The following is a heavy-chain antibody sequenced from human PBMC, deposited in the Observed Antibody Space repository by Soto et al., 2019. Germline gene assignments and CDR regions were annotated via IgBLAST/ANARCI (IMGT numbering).Heavy chain of an antibody. J-gene: IGHJ6*02. V-gene: IGHV4-31*03. CDR1: GGSISSGGY. Sequence: QVQLQESGPGLVKPSETLSLTCTVSGGSISSGGYWSWVRQRPGKGLEWIGYIYSSGSTYYSQSLVSRTSISIDTSKNQFSLKMSSVTAADTAVYYCARDRGSYGMDVWGQGTTVTVS. CDR2: IYSSGST. CDR3: ARDRGSYGMDV.